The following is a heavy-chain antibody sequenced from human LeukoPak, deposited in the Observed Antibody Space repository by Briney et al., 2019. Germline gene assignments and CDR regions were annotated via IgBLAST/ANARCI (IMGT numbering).Heavy chain of an antibody. CDR2: MNPNSGNT. V-gene: IGHV1-8*01. CDR3: ARDRTAAAVLDY. CDR1: GYTFTSYD. D-gene: IGHD6-13*01. Sequence: ASVKVSCKASGYTFTSYDINWVRQATGQGLEWMGWMNPNSGNTGYAQKFQGRVTMTTDTSTITAYMELKSLRSDDTAVYYCARDRTAAAVLDYWGQGTLVTVSS. J-gene: IGHJ4*02.